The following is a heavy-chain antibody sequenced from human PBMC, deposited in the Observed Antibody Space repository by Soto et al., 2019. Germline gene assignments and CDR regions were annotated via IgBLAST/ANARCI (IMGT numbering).Heavy chain of an antibody. J-gene: IGHJ5*02. CDR2: INAGNGNT. V-gene: IGHV1-3*01. Sequence: QVQLVQSGAEVKKPGASVKVSCKASGYTFTSYAMHWVRQAPGQRLEWMGWINAGNGNTKYSQKCQGRVTITRDTAASTAYMELSSLRSEDTAVYYCARDQDIVVVPAAPSGWFDPWGQGTLVTVSS. D-gene: IGHD2-2*01. CDR1: GYTFTSYA. CDR3: ARDQDIVVVPAAPSGWFDP.